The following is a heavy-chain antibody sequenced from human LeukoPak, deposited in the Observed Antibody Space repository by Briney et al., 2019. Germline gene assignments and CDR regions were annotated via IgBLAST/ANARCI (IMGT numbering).Heavy chain of an antibody. Sequence: PSETLSLTCAVYGGSFSGYYWSWIRQPPGKGLEWIGEINHSGSTNYNPSLKSRVTISVDTSKNQFSLKLSSVPAADTAVYYCARVSCSSTSCYKRNWFDPWGQGTLVTVSS. V-gene: IGHV4-34*01. CDR3: ARVSCSSTSCYKRNWFDP. D-gene: IGHD2-2*02. CDR2: INHSGST. J-gene: IGHJ5*02. CDR1: GGSFSGYY.